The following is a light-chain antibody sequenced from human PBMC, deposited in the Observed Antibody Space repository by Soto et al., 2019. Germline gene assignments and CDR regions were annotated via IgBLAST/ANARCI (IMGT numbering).Light chain of an antibody. CDR1: QSISRY. V-gene: IGKV1-39*01. J-gene: IGKJ1*01. Sequence: DIQMTQSPSSLSASVGDRVTITCRASQSISRYLNWYQQKPGKAPKLLIYAASSLQSGVPSSFSGSGSGTEFTLTISSVQPDDFASYYCQHYNSYGTFGQGTKVDIK. CDR2: AAS. CDR3: QHYNSYGT.